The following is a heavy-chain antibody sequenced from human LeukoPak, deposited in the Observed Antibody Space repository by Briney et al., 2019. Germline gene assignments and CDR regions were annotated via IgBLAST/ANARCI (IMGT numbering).Heavy chain of an antibody. V-gene: IGHV3-23*01. CDR2: ISNSGGFT. D-gene: IGHD1-26*01. CDR1: GFTFSSYA. J-gene: IGHJ3*02. CDR3: AKGNSGSAYDALDI. Sequence: GGSPRLSCAASGFTFSSYAMSWVRQAPGKGLEWVSAISNSGGFTYYADSVKGRFTISGDNFKNTLYLQMNSLRAEDTAVYYCAKGNSGSAYDALDIWGQGTKVTVSS.